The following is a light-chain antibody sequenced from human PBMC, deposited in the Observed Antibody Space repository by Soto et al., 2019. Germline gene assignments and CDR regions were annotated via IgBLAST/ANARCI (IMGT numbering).Light chain of an antibody. CDR3: QQYGNSQYN. J-gene: IGKJ2*01. Sequence: EIVLTQSPGTLSLSPGERATLSCRASQSVSSSYLAWYQQKPGQAPRLLIYGASSRATGIPDRFSGSGSGTDFTLTISRLEPEDFEVYYCQQYGNSQYNFGMGTKVDIX. CDR1: QSVSSSY. CDR2: GAS. V-gene: IGKV3-20*01.